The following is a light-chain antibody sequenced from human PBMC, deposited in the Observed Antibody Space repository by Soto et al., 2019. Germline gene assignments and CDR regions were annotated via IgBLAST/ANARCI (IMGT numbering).Light chain of an antibody. J-gene: IGKJ1*01. CDR3: HHRSNWPGT. CDR2: DVS. Sequence: EIELTQSPATLSLSPGERATLSCRASQSVFTYLAWYQQKPGQAPRLLIYDVSDRATGIPDRFSGTGSGTDSTLTISSLEPEDFAVYYCHHRSNWPGTFGQGTKVDI. V-gene: IGKV3-11*01. CDR1: QSVFTY.